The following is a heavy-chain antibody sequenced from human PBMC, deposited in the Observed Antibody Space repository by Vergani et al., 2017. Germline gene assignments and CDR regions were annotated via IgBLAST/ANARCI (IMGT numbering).Heavy chain of an antibody. D-gene: IGHD3-22*01. V-gene: IGHV4-30-2*01. J-gene: IGHJ4*02. Sequence: QLQLQESGSGLVKPSQTLSLTCAVSGGSISSGGYSWSWIRQPPGKGLEWIGYIYHSGSTYYNPSLKSRVTISVDRSKNQFSLKLSSVTAADTAVYYCAKDQWSYYDSSGYSIIEGCLDYWGQGTLVTVSS. CDR3: AKDQWSYYDSSGYSIIEGCLDY. CDR2: IYHSGST. CDR1: GGSISSGGYS.